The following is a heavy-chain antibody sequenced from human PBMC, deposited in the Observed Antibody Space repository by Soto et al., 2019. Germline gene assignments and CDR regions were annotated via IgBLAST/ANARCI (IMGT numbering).Heavy chain of an antibody. CDR1: GFTSDDYDYA. V-gene: IGHV3-49*04. Sequence: EVQLVESGGGLVQPGRSLRLSCTFSGFTSDDYDYALTWVRQAPGKGLQWLGLIRGSTYGGTTEYAASVKGRFTISRDDSKGITYLQMNSLKTEDTAVYYCSRDGDFYCLDVWGQATTVTVSS. D-gene: IGHD3-3*01. CDR3: SRDGDFYCLDV. CDR2: IRGSTYGGTT. J-gene: IGHJ6*02.